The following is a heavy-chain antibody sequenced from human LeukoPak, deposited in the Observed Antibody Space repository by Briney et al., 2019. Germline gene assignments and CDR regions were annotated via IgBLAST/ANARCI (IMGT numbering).Heavy chain of an antibody. CDR3: ARDSCSSTSCRRRFDN. V-gene: IGHV4-39*07. CDR1: GGSITSSNYF. CDR2: IYYSGST. D-gene: IGHD2-2*01. J-gene: IGHJ4*02. Sequence: SETLSLTCTVSGGSITSSNYFWGWIRQSPGKGLEWIGSIYYSGSTYYNPSLKSRVTISVETSKIQFSLKLSSVTAADSAVYYCARDSCSSTSCRRRFDNWGQGTLVTVSS.